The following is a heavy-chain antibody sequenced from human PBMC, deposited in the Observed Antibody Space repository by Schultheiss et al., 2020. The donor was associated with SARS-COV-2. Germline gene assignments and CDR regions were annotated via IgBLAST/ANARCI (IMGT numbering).Heavy chain of an antibody. J-gene: IGHJ6*02. V-gene: IGHV4-30-2*01. CDR2: IYHSGST. Sequence: SETLSLTCAVSGGSISSGGYSWSWIRQPPGKGLEWIGYIYHSGSTYYNPSLKSRVTISVDRSKNQFSLKLSSVTAADTAVYYCARDGYATYYYGMDVWGQGTTVTVSS. D-gene: IGHD5-12*01. CDR3: ARDGYATYYYGMDV. CDR1: GGSISSGGYS.